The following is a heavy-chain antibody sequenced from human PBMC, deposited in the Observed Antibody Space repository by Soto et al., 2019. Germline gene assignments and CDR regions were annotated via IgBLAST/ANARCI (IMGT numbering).Heavy chain of an antibody. V-gene: IGHV1-69*12. Sequence: QVQLVQSGAEVKKPGSSVQVSCKASGGTFSSYAISWVRQAPGQGLEWMGGIIPIFGTANYAQKFQGRVTITADESTSTAYMELSRLRSEDTAVYYCAWSSSIAARPGYWGQGTLVTVSS. CDR3: AWSSSIAARPGY. CDR1: GGTFSSYA. CDR2: IIPIFGTA. J-gene: IGHJ4*02. D-gene: IGHD6-6*01.